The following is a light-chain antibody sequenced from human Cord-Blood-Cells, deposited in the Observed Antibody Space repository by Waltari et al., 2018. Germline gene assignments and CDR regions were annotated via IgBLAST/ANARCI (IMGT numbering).Light chain of an antibody. Sequence: QSVLTQPPSASGIPGQRVTISCSGSSSTIGSNTVNWYQQLPGTAPKLLIYSNNQRPSGVPDRFSGSKSDTSASLAISGLQSEDEADYYCAAWDDSLNGWVFGGGTKLTVL. V-gene: IGLV1-44*01. CDR3: AAWDDSLNGWV. J-gene: IGLJ3*02. CDR2: SNN. CDR1: SSTIGSNT.